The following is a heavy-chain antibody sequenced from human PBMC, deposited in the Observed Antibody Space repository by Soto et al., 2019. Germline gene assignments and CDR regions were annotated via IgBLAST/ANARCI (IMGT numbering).Heavy chain of an antibody. Sequence: QVQLVESGGGVVQPGRSLRLSCGAAEFTFSNYGMQWVRQAPGKGLEWVALISYDGSNKYYADSVKGRFTISRDNYKNTLYVQMNSLRTEDTPVYECYGGQYFGDYWGQGTLVTVPS. V-gene: IGHV3-30*03. CDR3: YGGQYFGDY. CDR2: ISYDGSNK. D-gene: IGHD4-17*01. J-gene: IGHJ4*02. CDR1: EFTFSNYG.